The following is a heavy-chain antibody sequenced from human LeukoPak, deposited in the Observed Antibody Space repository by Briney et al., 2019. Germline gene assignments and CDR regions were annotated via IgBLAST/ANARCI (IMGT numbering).Heavy chain of an antibody. CDR1: GFTFSTYS. Sequence: GGSLRLSCAASGFTFSTYSMNWVRQAPGRGLEWVSSIITSSSYIYYADSVKGRFTSSRDNAKNSLYLQMNSLRAEDTAVYYCARVHSSGQLETFDYWGQGTLVTVSS. J-gene: IGHJ4*02. D-gene: IGHD6-19*01. CDR2: IITSSSYI. CDR3: ARVHSSGQLETFDY. V-gene: IGHV3-21*01.